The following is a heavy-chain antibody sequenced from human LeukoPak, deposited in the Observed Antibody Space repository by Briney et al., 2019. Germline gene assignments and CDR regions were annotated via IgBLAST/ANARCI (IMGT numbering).Heavy chain of an antibody. D-gene: IGHD2-2*01. CDR2: INHSGST. CDR3: VRFTSQHAFDM. J-gene: IGHJ3*02. CDR1: GGSFSGYY. V-gene: IGHV4-34*01. Sequence: ASETLSLTCAVYGGSFSGYYWSWIRQPPGKGLEWIGEINHSGSTNYNPSLKSRVTISVDTSKNQFSLRLTSVTAADTAMYYCVRFTSQHAFDMWGQGTMVTVSS.